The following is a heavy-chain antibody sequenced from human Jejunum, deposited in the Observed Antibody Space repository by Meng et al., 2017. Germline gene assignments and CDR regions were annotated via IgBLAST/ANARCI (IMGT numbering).Heavy chain of an antibody. D-gene: IGHD5-12*01. CDR1: GFTFSSYA. CDR3: ANGYSPDY. J-gene: IGHJ4*02. Sequence: GESLKISCAAPGFTFSSYAMSWVRQAPGKGLEWVSGINSGGSATYYADSVKGRFTISRDNSKNTLYMQMNSLRVEDTAVYYCANGYSPDYWGQGTLVTVSS. V-gene: IGHV3-23*01. CDR2: INSGGSAT.